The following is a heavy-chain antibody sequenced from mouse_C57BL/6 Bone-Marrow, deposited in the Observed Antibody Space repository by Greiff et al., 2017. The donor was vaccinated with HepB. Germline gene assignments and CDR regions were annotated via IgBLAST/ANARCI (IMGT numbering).Heavy chain of an antibody. D-gene: IGHD3-1*01. CDR2: IWGVGST. CDR3: ASVYGSGAY. CDR1: GFSLTSYG. Sequence: VQLQQSGPGLVAPSQSLSITCTVSGFSLTSYGVDWVRQSPGKGLEWLGVIWGVGSTNYNSALKSRLSISKDNSKSQVFLKMNSLQTDDTAMYYCASVYGSGAYWGQGTLVTVSA. V-gene: IGHV2-6*01. J-gene: IGHJ3*01.